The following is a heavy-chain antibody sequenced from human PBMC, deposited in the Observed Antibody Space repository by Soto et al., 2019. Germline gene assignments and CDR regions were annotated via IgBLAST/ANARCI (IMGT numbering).Heavy chain of an antibody. CDR2: ISSSGSTI. J-gene: IGHJ5*02. CDR3: ARTVKTLNHNWFDP. V-gene: IGHV3-48*03. D-gene: IGHD4-17*01. Sequence: HPXGCLLPACSASGFTFSSYEMNWVRQAAGKGLEWVSYISSSGSTIYYADSVKGRFTISRDNAKNSLYLQMNSLRAEDTAVYYCARTVKTLNHNWFDPWGQGTPVTVSS. CDR1: GFTFSSYE.